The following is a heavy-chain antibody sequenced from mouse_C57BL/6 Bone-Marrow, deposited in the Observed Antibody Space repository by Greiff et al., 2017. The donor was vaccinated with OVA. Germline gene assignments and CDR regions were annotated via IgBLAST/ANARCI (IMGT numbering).Heavy chain of an antibody. CDR1: GYAFSSSW. CDR3: ARVYYGSSYGGYAMDY. J-gene: IGHJ4*01. V-gene: IGHV1-82*01. Sequence: QVQLKQPGPELVKPGASVKISCKASGYAFSSSWMNWVKQRPGKGLEWIGRIYPGDGDTNYNGKFKGKATLTADKSSSTAYMQLSSLTSEDSAVYFCARVYYGSSYGGYAMDYWGQGTSVTVSS. CDR2: IYPGDGDT. D-gene: IGHD1-1*01.